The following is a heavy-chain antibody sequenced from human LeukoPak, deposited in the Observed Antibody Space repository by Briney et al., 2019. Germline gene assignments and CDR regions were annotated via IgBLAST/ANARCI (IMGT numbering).Heavy chain of an antibody. CDR1: GYTFTGYA. D-gene: IGHD5-12*01. CDR2: INPEKRDT. CDR3: AKKVRGPSHPLDF. J-gene: IGHJ4*02. V-gene: IGHV1-2*02. Sequence: GASVKVSCKASGYTFTGYAIHWVRLAPGQGLEWMGWINPEKRDTGYAHKFQGRVTMTSDTSISTAYMELSSLRSDDTAVYYCAKKVRGPSHPLDFWGQGTLVTVSS.